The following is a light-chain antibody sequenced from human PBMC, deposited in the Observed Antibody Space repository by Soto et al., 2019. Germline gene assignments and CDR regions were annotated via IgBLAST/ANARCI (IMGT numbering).Light chain of an antibody. Sequence: EIVLTQSPGTLSLSPGERATLSCRASQSVSSSYLAWYQQKPGQAPRLLIYGASSRATGIPDRVSGSGSGADFTRTISRLEPEDFAVDYWQQYGSSPGTFGQGDQGGNQT. CDR3: QQYGSSPGT. J-gene: IGKJ1*01. CDR2: GAS. CDR1: QSVSSSY. V-gene: IGKV3-20*01.